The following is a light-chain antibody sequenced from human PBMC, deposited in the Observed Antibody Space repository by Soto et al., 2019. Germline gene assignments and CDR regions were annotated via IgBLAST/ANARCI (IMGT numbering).Light chain of an antibody. CDR1: SSDVGGYNY. J-gene: IGLJ1*01. V-gene: IGLV2-14*01. CDR2: EVS. Sequence: QSVLTQPASVSGSPGQSMTISCTGTSSDVGGYNYVSWYQQHPGRAPKLMIYEVSNRPSGVSNRFSGSKSGNTASLTISGLQIEDEADYYCSSYTTSTTLVFGTGTKVTVL. CDR3: SSYTTSTTLV.